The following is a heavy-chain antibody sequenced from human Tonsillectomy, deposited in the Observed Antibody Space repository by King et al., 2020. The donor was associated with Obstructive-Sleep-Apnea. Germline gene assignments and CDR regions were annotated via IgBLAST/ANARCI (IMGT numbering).Heavy chain of an antibody. CDR2: ISWNSGSI. CDR1: GFIFDDYA. J-gene: IGHJ3*02. D-gene: IGHD1-26*01. V-gene: IGHV3-9*01. Sequence: VQLVESGGGLVQPGRSLRLSCAASGFIFDDYAMHWVRQAPGKGLEWVSGISWNSGSIGYADSVKGRFTNSRDNAKNSLYLQMNSLRAEDTALYYCAKDTELALTNFDIWGQGTMVTVSS. CDR3: AKDTELALTNFDI.